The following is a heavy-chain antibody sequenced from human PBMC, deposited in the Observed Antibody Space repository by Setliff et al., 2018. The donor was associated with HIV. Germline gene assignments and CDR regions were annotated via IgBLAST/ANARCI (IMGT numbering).Heavy chain of an antibody. J-gene: IGHJ4*02. Sequence: SETLSLTCTVSGGSIISSTYFWGWIRQPPGKGLECIGNIYYSGSTSYNPSLKSRVTIPVDTSKNQFSLKLSSVTAADTAVYYCARLLVAGMLFDYWGQGTLVTVSS. V-gene: IGHV4-39*01. CDR3: ARLLVAGMLFDY. D-gene: IGHD2-15*01. CDR2: IYYSGST. CDR1: GGSIISSTYF.